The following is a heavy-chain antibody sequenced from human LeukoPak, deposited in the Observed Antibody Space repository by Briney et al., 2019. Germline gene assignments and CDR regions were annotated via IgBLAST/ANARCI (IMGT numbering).Heavy chain of an antibody. CDR2: IYYSGST. J-gene: IGHJ4*02. Sequence: KPSETLSLTCTVSGGSISSYYWSWIRQPPGKGLEWIGYIYYSGSTNYNPSLKSRVTISVDTSKNQFSLKLSSVTAADTAVYYCARGGATQRVTAPDYWGQGTLVTVSS. CDR1: GGSISSYY. V-gene: IGHV4-59*12. D-gene: IGHD5-24*01. CDR3: ARGGATQRVTAPDY.